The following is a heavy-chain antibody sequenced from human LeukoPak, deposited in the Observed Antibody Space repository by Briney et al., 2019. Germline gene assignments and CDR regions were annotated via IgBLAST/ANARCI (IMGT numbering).Heavy chain of an antibody. D-gene: IGHD3-10*01. J-gene: IGHJ4*02. CDR3: ARDRGYYNY. Sequence: GGSLRLSCAASGFTLSNYIMNWVRQAPGKGLELVSYISSSNSTIYYADSVKGRFTISRDNAKNSLYLQMNSLRAEDTAVYYCARDRGYYNYWGQGTLVTVSS. CDR2: ISSSNSTI. V-gene: IGHV3-48*01. CDR1: GFTLSNYI.